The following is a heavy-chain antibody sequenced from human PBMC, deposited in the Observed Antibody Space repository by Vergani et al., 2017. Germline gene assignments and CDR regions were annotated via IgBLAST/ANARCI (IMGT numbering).Heavy chain of an antibody. D-gene: IGHD2-2*01. CDR2: ISYDGSNK. CDR3: AKLGTSSERFDY. CDR1: GGPFKNSA. V-gene: IGHV3-30*18. J-gene: IGHJ4*02. Sequence: QVQLVQSGAEVKKPGSSVKVSCKASGGPFKNSAFSWVRQAPGKGLEWVAVISYDGSNKYYADSVKGRFTISRDNSKNTLYLQMNSLRAEDTAVYYCAKLGTSSERFDYWGQGTLVTVSS.